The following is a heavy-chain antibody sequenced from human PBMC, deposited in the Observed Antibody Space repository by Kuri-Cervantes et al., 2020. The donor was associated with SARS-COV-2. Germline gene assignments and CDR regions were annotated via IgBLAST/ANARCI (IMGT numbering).Heavy chain of an antibody. J-gene: IGHJ4*02. D-gene: IGHD2-15*01. CDR3: ARDPIGYCSGTSCLY. V-gene: IGHV4-4*08. CDR1: GGSISNYY. Sequence: SETLSLTCTVSGGSISNYYCNWIRQPPGKGLEWIGYIYGSGSTNYSPSLKSRVTISVDTSKNQFSLKLSSVTAADTAMYYCARDPIGYCSGTSCLYWGQGTLVTVSS. CDR2: IYGSGST.